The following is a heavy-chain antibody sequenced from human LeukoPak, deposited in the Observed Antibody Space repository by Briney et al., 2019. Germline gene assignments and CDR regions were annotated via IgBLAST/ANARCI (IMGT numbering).Heavy chain of an antibody. CDR2: INWNGGST. D-gene: IGHD3-22*01. Sequence: GGSLRLSCAASGFTFDDYGMSWVRQAPGKGLEWVSGINWNGGSTGYADSVKGRFTISGDNAKNSLYLQMNSLRAEDTALYYCARVIQYYYDSKGYFDYWGQGTLVTVSS. CDR1: GFTFDDYG. V-gene: IGHV3-20*04. J-gene: IGHJ4*02. CDR3: ARVIQYYYDSKGYFDY.